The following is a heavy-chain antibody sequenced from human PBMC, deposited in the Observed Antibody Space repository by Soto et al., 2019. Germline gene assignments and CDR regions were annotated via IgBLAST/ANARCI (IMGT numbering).Heavy chain of an antibody. CDR3: ASTTYYDSSGYYDWYYFDY. J-gene: IGHJ4*02. V-gene: IGHV1-46*01. Sequence: ASVKVSCKASGYTFTSYYMHWVRQAPGQGLEWMGIINPSGGSTSYAQKFQGRVTMTRDTSTSTVYMELSSLRSEDTAVYYCASTTYYDSSGYYDWYYFDYWGQGTLVTVSS. CDR2: INPSGGST. CDR1: GYTFTSYY. D-gene: IGHD3-22*01.